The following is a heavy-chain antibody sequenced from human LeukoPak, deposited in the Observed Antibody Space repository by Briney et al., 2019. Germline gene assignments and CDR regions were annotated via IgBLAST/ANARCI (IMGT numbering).Heavy chain of an antibody. Sequence: ASVKVSCKASGYTFTSYGISWVRQAPGQGLEWMGWISAYNGNTNYAQKLQGRVTMTTDTSTSTAYMELRSLRSDDTAVYYCALIAAAGTRNEIYFDYWGQGTLVTVSS. V-gene: IGHV1-18*01. CDR3: ALIAAAGTRNEIYFDY. CDR2: ISAYNGNT. CDR1: GYTFTSYG. D-gene: IGHD6-13*01. J-gene: IGHJ4*02.